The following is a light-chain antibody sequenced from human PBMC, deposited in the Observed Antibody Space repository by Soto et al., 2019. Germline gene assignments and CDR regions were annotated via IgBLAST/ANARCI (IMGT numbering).Light chain of an antibody. Sequence: QSVLTQPASVSGSPGQSITISCTGTSSDVGSYNLVSWYQQHPGKAPKLMIYEGSKRPSGVSDRFSGSKSGNTASLTISGLQAEDEAGYYCCSYAGSKTLVFGGGTQLTVL. CDR1: SSDVGSYNL. J-gene: IGLJ2*01. V-gene: IGLV2-23*01. CDR3: CSYAGSKTLV. CDR2: EGS.